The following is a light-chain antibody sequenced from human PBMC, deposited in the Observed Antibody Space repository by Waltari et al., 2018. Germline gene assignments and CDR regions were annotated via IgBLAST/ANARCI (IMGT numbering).Light chain of an antibody. CDR2: EAM. CDR1: SRDVGTYNR. Sequence: QSALTQPPSVSGSPGQSVTISCTGTSRDVGTYNRVPWYQQPPGTAPRLLIYEAMHPPSGVPDRFSGSKSGDTASLTISELQPEDEADYYCSSYTTSGTLIFGGGTTLTVL. J-gene: IGLJ2*01. CDR3: SSYTTSGTLI. V-gene: IGLV2-18*02.